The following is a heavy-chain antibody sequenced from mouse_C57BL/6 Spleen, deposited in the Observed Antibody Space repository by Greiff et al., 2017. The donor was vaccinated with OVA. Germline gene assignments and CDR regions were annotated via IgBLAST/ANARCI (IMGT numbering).Heavy chain of an antibody. CDR1: GYAFTNYL. Sequence: QVHVKQSGAELVRPGTSVKVSCKASGYAFTNYLIEWVKQRPGQGLEWIGVINPGSGGTNYNEKFKGKATLTADKSSSTAYMQLSSLTSEDSAVYCCERAGKITTVGDWYFDVWGTGTTVTVSS. D-gene: IGHD1-1*01. J-gene: IGHJ1*03. CDR2: INPGSGGT. V-gene: IGHV1-54*01. CDR3: ERAGKITTVGDWYFDV.